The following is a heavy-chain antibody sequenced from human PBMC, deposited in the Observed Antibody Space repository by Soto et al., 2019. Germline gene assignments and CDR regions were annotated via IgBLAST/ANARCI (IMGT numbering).Heavy chain of an antibody. CDR2: ISYDGSNK. CDR1: GFTFSSYG. J-gene: IGHJ4*01. Sequence: SLRLSCAASGFTFSSYGMHGVRQAPGKGLEWVAVISYDGSNKYYAGSVKGRFTISRDNSKNTLYLQMNSLRAEDTAVYYCAKDRDGDNFGDLFDYCGHGTLDTGSS. D-gene: IGHD3-10*01. CDR3: AKDRDGDNFGDLFDY. V-gene: IGHV3-30*18.